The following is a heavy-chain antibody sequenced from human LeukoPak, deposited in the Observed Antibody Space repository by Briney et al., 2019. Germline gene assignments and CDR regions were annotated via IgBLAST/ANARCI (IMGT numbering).Heavy chain of an antibody. V-gene: IGHV4-59*01. CDR2: IYYSGST. D-gene: IGHD3-16*01. CDR3: ARFTPQGYGWGGYNRFDP. CDR1: GGSISSYY. Sequence: SETLSLTCTVSGGSISSYYWNWIRQPPGKGLEWIGYIYYSGSTNYNPALKSRVTISVDTSKNQFSLNLTSVTAAATAVYYCARFTPQGYGWGGYNRFDPWGQGTLGTVSS. J-gene: IGHJ5*02.